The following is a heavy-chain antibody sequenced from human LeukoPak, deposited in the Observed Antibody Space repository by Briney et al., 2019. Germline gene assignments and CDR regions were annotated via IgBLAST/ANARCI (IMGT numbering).Heavy chain of an antibody. Sequence: GSLRLSCAASGFTFSNCAMTWVRQAPGKGLEWVSGISGRGGSTYYADSVKGRFTISRDNSKNTLWLQMNSLRAEDTAIYYCAKGVTSTSPRVRFDWFDSWCQGPLVTVSS. D-gene: IGHD2-2*01. CDR3: AKGVTSTSPRVRFDWFDS. V-gene: IGHV3-23*01. CDR2: ISGRGGST. J-gene: IGHJ5*01. CDR1: GFTFSNCA.